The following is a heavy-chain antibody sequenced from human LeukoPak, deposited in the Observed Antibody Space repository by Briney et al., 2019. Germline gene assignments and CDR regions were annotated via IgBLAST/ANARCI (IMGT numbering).Heavy chain of an antibody. CDR2: IYYSGST. CDR1: GGSISSGGYY. CDR3: ARSPRSASLGYYFDY. V-gene: IGHV4-31*03. D-gene: IGHD1-26*01. Sequence: TPSQTLSLTCTVSGGSISSGGYYWSWIRQHPGKGLEWIGYIYYSGSTYYNPSLKSRVTISVDTSKNQFSLKLSSVTAADTAVYYCARSPRSASLGYYFDYWGQGTLVTVSS. J-gene: IGHJ4*02.